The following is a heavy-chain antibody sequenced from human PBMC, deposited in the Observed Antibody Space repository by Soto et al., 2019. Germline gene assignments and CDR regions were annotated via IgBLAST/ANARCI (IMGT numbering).Heavy chain of an antibody. V-gene: IGHV1-18*01. CDR2: ISAYNGNT. CDR1: GYNFILHG. J-gene: IGHJ3*02. D-gene: IGHD3-10*01. CDR3: ARVWYDGNSGAFDI. Sequence: QGQLVQSVGEVKKPGASLKVSCKASGYNFILHGISWVRQASGQGLEWMGWISAYNGNTNYAQNFQDRVTMTTDPSTSTVNMELRSLRSDDTAVYYCARVWYDGNSGAFDIWGQGTKVTVSS.